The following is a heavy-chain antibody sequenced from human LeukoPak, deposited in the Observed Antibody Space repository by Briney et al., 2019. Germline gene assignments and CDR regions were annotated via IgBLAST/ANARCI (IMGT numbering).Heavy chain of an antibody. D-gene: IGHD3-22*01. CDR1: GFTFSSYR. J-gene: IGHJ4*02. CDR2: ISSSSSYI. CDR3: ARDWQYYYDSSGKVHFDY. Sequence: GGSLRLSCAASGFTFSSYRMNWVRQAPGKGLEWVSSISSSSSYIYYADSVKGRFTISRDNAKNSLYLQMNSLRAEDTAVYYCARDWQYYYDSSGKVHFDYWGQGTLVTVSS. V-gene: IGHV3-21*01.